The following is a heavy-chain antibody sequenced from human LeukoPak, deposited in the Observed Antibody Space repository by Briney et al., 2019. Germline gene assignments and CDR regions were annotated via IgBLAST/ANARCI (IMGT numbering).Heavy chain of an antibody. CDR1: GDSLSSNSVT. CDR2: TYCRSTWYN. Sequence: SQTLSLTCAISGDSLSSNSVTWNWIRQSPSRGLEWLGRTYCRSTWYNDYAVSVRGRITVNPDTSKNQFSLHLNSVTPEDTAVYYCARRLTQYDCFDPWGQGILVTVSS. D-gene: IGHD2-2*01. J-gene: IGHJ5*02. V-gene: IGHV6-1*01. CDR3: ARRLTQYDCFDP.